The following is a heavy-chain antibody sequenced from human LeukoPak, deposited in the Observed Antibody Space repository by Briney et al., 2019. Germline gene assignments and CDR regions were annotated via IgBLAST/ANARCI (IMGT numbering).Heavy chain of an antibody. J-gene: IGHJ4*02. CDR3: AKGYTMIKDFDY. CDR2: INSSGGST. CDR1: GFTFSSYA. Sequence: GGSLRLSCAASGFTFSSYAMSWVRQAPGKGLEWVSVINSSGGSTNYADSVKGRFTISRDNSKNTLYPQMNSLRAEDTAVYYCAKGYTMIKDFDYWGQGTLVTVSS. D-gene: IGHD3-22*01. V-gene: IGHV3-23*01.